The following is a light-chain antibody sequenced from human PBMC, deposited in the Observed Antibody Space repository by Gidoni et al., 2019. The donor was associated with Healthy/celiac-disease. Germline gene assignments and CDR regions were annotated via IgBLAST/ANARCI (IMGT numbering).Light chain of an antibody. CDR3: NSRFSSVHHVV. V-gene: IGLV3-19*01. J-gene: IGLJ2*01. CDR2: GKT. CDR1: RLRSYY. Sequence: SSELPQAPAGSVALGQTVRITCPGDRLRSYYASWCQQQPGHAPVLVIYGKTHRPSGIPARFSRSSSRNTASLTITGAQAEDEADYDCNSRFSSVHHVVFGGGTKLTVL.